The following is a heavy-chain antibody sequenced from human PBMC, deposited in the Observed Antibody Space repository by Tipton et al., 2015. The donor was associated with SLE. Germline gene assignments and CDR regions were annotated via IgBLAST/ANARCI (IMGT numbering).Heavy chain of an antibody. CDR1: GGSISSHY. D-gene: IGHD6-19*01. V-gene: IGHV4-59*11. CDR3: ARDRGGWCN. J-gene: IGHJ4*02. Sequence: TLSLTCTVSGGSISSHYWSWIRKPPGKGLEWIGYIYYSGSTNYNPSLKSRVTISVDTSKNQFSLKLSSVTAADTAVYYCARDRGGWCNWGQGTLVTVS. CDR2: IYYSGST.